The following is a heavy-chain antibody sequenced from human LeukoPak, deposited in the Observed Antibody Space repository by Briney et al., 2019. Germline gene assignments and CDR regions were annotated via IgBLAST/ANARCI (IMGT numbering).Heavy chain of an antibody. CDR1: GGSISRYY. D-gene: IGHD2-2*01. V-gene: IGHV4-59*01. J-gene: IGHJ5*02. CDR3: ARDLVPAATSYWFDP. CDR2: IYYSGST. Sequence: SETLSLTCTVSGGSISRYYWSWIRQPPGKGLEWIGYIYYSGSTNYNPSLKSRVTISVDTSKNQFSLKLSSVTAADTAVYYCARDLVPAATSYWFDPWGQGTLVTVSS.